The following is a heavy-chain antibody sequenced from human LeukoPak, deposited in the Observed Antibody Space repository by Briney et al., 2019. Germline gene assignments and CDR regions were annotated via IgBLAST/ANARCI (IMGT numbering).Heavy chain of an antibody. V-gene: IGHV4-34*01. J-gene: IGHJ3*02. D-gene: IGHD3-10*01. CDR2: INHSGST. CDR3: ARLRGAFDI. CDR1: GGSFSGYY. Sequence: SETLSLTCAVYGGSFSGYYWSWIRQPPGKGLEWIGEINHSGSTNYNPSLKSRVTISVDTFKNQFSLKLSSVTAADTAVYYCARLRGAFDIWGQGTMVTVSS.